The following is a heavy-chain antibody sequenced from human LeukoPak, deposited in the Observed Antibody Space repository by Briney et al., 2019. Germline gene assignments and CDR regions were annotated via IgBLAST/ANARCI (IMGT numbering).Heavy chain of an antibody. CDR2: TYYRSKWYN. J-gene: IGHJ3*02. Sequence: SQTLSLTCAISGDSVSSNSAVWNWIRQSPSIGLEWLGRTYYRSKWYNDYAVSVKSRITIKPDTSQSQFSLQLNSVTHDDSAVYYCARLAAAFGAFDIWGQGTMVTVSS. CDR3: ARLAAAFGAFDI. CDR1: GDSVSSNSAV. V-gene: IGHV6-1*01. D-gene: IGHD6-13*01.